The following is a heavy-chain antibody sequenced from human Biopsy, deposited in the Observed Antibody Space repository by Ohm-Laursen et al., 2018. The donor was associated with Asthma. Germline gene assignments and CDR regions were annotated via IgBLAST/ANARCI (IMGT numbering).Heavy chain of an antibody. CDR1: GGSISSSSYY. Sequence: GTLSLTCAVSGGSISSSSYYWGWIRRPPGKGLEFIGTIYYSGSTYYNPSLKSRITLSVDASINQFPLKLTSVTAADTAVYYCVSPPGYWGQGTRVTVSS. CDR3: VSPPGY. J-gene: IGHJ4*02. CDR2: IYYSGST. V-gene: IGHV4-39*01.